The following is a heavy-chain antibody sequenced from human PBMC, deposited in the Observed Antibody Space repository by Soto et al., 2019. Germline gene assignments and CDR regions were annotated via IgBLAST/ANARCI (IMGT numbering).Heavy chain of an antibody. V-gene: IGHV2-5*02. CDR3: AHRGESVAPRPIEFFDY. CDR2: IYWDGDK. CDR1: GFSITTNGAG. D-gene: IGHD6-6*01. Sequence: QITLKESGPTLVKPTQTLTLTCTFSGFSITTNGAGVGWIRQPPGKALEWLALIYWDGDKRYSPSLSSRLTITGDTSQNQVVLTMTNMDPMDSATYFCAHRGESVAPRPIEFFDYWGQGTLVTVSS. J-gene: IGHJ4*02.